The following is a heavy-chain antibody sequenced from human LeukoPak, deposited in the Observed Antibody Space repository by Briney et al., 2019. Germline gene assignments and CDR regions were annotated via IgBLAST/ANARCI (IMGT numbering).Heavy chain of an antibody. J-gene: IGHJ6*03. V-gene: IGHV4-38-2*02. CDR3: ARVPGDPKRKYYYYYMDV. CDR1: GYSISSGYY. Sequence: PSETLSLTCTVSGYSISSGYYWGWIRQPPGKGLEWIGSIYYSGSTYYNPSLKSRVTISVDTSKNQFSLKLSSVTAADTAVYYCARVPGDPKRKYYYYYMDVWGKGTTVTVSS. D-gene: IGHD4-17*01. CDR2: IYYSGST.